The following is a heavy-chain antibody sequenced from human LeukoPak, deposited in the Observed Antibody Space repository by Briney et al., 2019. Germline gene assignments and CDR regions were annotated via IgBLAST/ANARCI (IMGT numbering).Heavy chain of an antibody. Sequence: SSETLSLTCTVSGGSISSSSYYWGWIRQPPGKGLEWIGSIYYSGSTYYNPSLRSRVTISVDTSKNQFSLKLSSVTAADTAVYYCARAELGVPFDYWGQGTLVTVSS. CDR3: ARAELGVPFDY. CDR2: IYYSGST. CDR1: GGSISSSSYY. V-gene: IGHV4-39*01. D-gene: IGHD7-27*01. J-gene: IGHJ4*02.